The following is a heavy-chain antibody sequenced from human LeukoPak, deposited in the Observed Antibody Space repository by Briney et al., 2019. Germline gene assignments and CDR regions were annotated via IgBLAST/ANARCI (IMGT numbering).Heavy chain of an antibody. CDR2: IYESGRT. J-gene: IGHJ4*02. CDR3: ARGDSSSWSLFDY. V-gene: IGHV4-39*01. Sequence: PSEALSLTCTVSGGSISSGYHYWGWIRQPPGKGLEWIGSIYESGRTHYNPSLRSRITISVDTSKNQFSLELSSVTAADTAVYYCARGDSSSWSLFDYWGQGTLVTVS. D-gene: IGHD6-13*01. CDR1: GGSISSGYHY.